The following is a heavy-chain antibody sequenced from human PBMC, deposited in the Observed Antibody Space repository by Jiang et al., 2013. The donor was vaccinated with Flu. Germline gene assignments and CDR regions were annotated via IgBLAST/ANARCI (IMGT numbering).Heavy chain of an antibody. V-gene: IGHV4-39*01. J-gene: IGHJ3*01. D-gene: IGHD4/OR15-4a*01. Sequence: LLKPSETLSLTCTVSGVSIKTSGFFWGWIRQSPGKGLEWIGSVFPGNTFYNPSFKSRVFMSGDSSENQVSLSLRSVTAEDTGVYYCARPQNSMVAAGNFDVWGPGT. CDR2: VFPGNT. CDR3: ARPQNSMVAAGNFDV. CDR1: GVSIKTSGFF.